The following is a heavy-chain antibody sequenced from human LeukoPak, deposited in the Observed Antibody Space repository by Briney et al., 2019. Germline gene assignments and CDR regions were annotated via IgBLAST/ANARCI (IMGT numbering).Heavy chain of an antibody. J-gene: IGHJ6*03. V-gene: IGHV4-39*01. CDR1: GGSISSSSYY. Sequence: PSETLSLTCTVSGGSISSSSYYWGWIRQPPGKGLEWIGSIYYSGSTYYNPSLKSRVNISVDTSKNQFSLKLSSVTAADTAVYYCARILTYYDYVWGSYRPRAYYYYYMDVWGKGTTVTISS. CDR3: ARILTYYDYVWGSYRPRAYYYYYMDV. D-gene: IGHD3-16*02. CDR2: IYYSGST.